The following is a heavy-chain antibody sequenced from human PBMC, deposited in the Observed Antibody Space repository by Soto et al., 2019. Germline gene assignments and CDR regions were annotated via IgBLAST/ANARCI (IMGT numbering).Heavy chain of an antibody. CDR2: INGGNGNT. CDR1: EYTFTSYT. Sequence: QVQVLQSGAEVKKPGASVKVSCKASEYTFTSYTMPWVRQAPGQRLERMGWINGGNGNTKYSQKFQGRVTITRDTSASTAYMGLSSLRSDDTAVYCCARELQGLYYFDYWGQGTLVTVSS. J-gene: IGHJ4*02. V-gene: IGHV1-3*01. CDR3: ARELQGLYYFDY. D-gene: IGHD2-15*01.